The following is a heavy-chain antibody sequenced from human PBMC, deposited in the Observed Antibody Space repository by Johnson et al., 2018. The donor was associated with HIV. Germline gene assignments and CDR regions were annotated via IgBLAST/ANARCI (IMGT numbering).Heavy chain of an antibody. CDR2: INRDGSTT. J-gene: IGHJ3*02. D-gene: IGHD6-13*01. V-gene: IGHV3-74*01. CDR3: AREQELIGERAFDI. CDR1: GFTFSNAW. Sequence: VQLVESGGGLVKPGGSLRLSCAASGFTFSNAWMSWVRQAPGKGLEWVGRINRDGSTTDYADSVTGRFTISRDNAKNTVYLQMNSLRAEDTAVYYCAREQELIGERAFDIWGQGTMVTVSS.